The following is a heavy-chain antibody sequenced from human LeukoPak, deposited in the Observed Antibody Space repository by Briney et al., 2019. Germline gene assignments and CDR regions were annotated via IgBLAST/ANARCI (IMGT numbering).Heavy chain of an antibody. CDR1: GGTFSSYA. J-gene: IGHJ3*02. CDR3: ARDPYSSSWHDAFDI. Sequence: GSSVKVSCKASGGTFSSYAISWVRQAPGQGLEWMGGSIPIFGTANYAQKFQGRVTITADESTSTAYMELSSLRSEDTAVYYCARDPYSSSWHDAFDIRGQGTMVTVSS. V-gene: IGHV1-69*01. D-gene: IGHD6-13*01. CDR2: SIPIFGTA.